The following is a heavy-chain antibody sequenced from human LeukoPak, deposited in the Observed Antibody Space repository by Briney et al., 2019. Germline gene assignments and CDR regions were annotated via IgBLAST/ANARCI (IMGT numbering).Heavy chain of an antibody. D-gene: IGHD6-13*01. J-gene: IGHJ1*01. CDR2: IYPGDSDT. V-gene: IGHV5-51*01. Sequence: GESLKISCKGSGYSFSSYWIGWVRQMPGKGLEWMGIIYPGDSDTRYSPSFEGQVTISADKSISTAYLQWSSLKASDTAMYYCARRAIWGGLAAAGSAEYFQHWGQGTLVTVSS. CDR1: GYSFSSYW. CDR3: ARRAIWGGLAAAGSAEYFQH.